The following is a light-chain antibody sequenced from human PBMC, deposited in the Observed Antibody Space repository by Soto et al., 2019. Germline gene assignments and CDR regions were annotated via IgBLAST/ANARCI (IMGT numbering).Light chain of an antibody. V-gene: IGKV1-27*01. J-gene: IGKJ1*01. Sequence: DIQMTQSPSSLSASVGDRVTITCRASQDFSNYLAWYQQKPGKVPKLLIYAASSLQSGVPSRFSGSGSGTDFTLIINSLQPEDVATYYCQRYNNAPQTFGPGTKVEI. CDR2: AAS. CDR3: QRYNNAPQT. CDR1: QDFSNY.